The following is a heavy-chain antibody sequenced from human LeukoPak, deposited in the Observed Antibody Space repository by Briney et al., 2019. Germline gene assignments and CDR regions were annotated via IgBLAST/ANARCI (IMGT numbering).Heavy chain of an antibody. CDR3: ARDAFEVRNYDFWSGYYYYYYGMDV. V-gene: IGHV4-61*02. D-gene: IGHD3-3*01. J-gene: IGHJ6*02. CDR1: GGSISSGSYY. Sequence: TSQTLSLTCTVSGGSISSGSYYWSWIRQPAGKGLEWIGRIYTSGSTNCNPSLKSRVTISVDTSKNQFSLKLSSVTAADTAVYYCARDAFEVRNYDFWSGYYYYYYGMDVWGQGTTVTVSS. CDR2: IYTSGST.